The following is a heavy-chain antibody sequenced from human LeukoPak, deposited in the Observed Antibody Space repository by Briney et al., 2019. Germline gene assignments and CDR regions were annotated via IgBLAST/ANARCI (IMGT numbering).Heavy chain of an antibody. CDR3: ARGVSPIRGYCSSTRCYRRVLGY. CDR2: MNPNSGNT. D-gene: IGHD2-2*01. Sequence: ASVKVSCKASGYTFTSYDINWVRQATGQGLEWMGWMNPNSGNTGYAQKFQGRVTITRNTSISTAYMELSSLRSEDTAVYYCARGVSPIRGYCSSTRCYRRVLGYWGQGPLVTVSS. J-gene: IGHJ4*02. V-gene: IGHV1-8*03. CDR1: GYTFTSYD.